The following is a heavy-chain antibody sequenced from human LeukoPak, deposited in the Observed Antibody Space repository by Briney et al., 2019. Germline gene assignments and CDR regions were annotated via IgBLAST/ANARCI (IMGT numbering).Heavy chain of an antibody. CDR3: IKDRIGTWSFDH. Sequence: PGGSLRLSCSASGFTFSGHFMHWVRQAPGKGLEYVSSISINGDKTYYAESVKGRFTISRDNSKNTLYLQLSSLRVEDTAVYYCIKDRIGTWSFDHWGQGTLFPVSS. CDR1: GFTFSGHF. J-gene: IGHJ4*02. D-gene: IGHD1-26*01. CDR2: ISINGDKT. V-gene: IGHV3-64D*06.